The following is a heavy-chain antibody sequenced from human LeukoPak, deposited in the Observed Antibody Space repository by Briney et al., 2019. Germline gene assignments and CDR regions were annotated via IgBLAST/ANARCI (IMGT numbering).Heavy chain of an antibody. V-gene: IGHV3-9*01. D-gene: IGHD3-9*01. J-gene: IGHJ6*02. CDR3: AKENYDILTGSLSEGMDV. CDR1: GFTFDDYA. Sequence: GGSLRLSCAASGFTFDDYAMHWFRQAPGKGLEWVSGISWKSDSIGYADSVKGRFTISRDNAKNSLYLQMNSLRAEDTALYYCAKENYDILTGSLSEGMDVWGQGTTVNGSS. CDR2: ISWKSDSI.